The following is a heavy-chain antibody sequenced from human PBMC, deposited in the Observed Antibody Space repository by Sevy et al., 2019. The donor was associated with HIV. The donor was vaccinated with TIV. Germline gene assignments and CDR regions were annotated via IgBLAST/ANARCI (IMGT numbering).Heavy chain of an antibody. D-gene: IGHD6-13*01. V-gene: IGHV4-59*01. J-gene: IGHJ4*02. Sequence: SETLSLTCTVSGGSISSYYWSWIRQPPGKGLEWIGYIYYSGSTNYNPSLKSRVTISVDTSKIQFSLKLSSVTAADTAVYYCARERQLVLDYWGQGTLVTVSS. CDR2: IYYSGST. CDR3: ARERQLVLDY. CDR1: GGSISSYY.